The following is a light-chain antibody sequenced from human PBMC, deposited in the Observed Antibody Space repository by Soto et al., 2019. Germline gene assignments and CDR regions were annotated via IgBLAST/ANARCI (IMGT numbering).Light chain of an antibody. J-gene: IGLJ1*01. Sequence: QSVLTQPASVSGSPGQAITISCTGTSSDVGAYRHVSWHQQHPGKAPKLMIYDVSNRPSGVSNRFSGSKSGNTASLTISGLQAEDEADYYCSAYTTSRSYIFGGGTKVTVL. V-gene: IGLV2-14*01. CDR1: SSDVGAYRH. CDR3: SAYTTSRSYI. CDR2: DVS.